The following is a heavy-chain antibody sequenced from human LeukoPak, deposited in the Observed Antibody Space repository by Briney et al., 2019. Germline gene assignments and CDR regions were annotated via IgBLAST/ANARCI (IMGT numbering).Heavy chain of an antibody. Sequence: ASVKVSCKASGYTFISYDINWVRQATGQGLEWMGIINPSVGSTSYAQIFQGRVTMTRDTSTSTVYMELSSLRSEDTAVYYCARAALGDYFYMDVWGKGTTVTVSS. CDR2: INPSVGST. CDR3: ARAALGDYFYMDV. D-gene: IGHD3-16*01. J-gene: IGHJ6*03. V-gene: IGHV1-46*01. CDR1: GYTFISYD.